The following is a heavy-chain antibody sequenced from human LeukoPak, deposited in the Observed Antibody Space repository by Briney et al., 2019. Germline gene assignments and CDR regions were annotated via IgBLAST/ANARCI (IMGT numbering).Heavy chain of an antibody. Sequence: SETLSLTCTVSGYSISSGYYWGWIRQPPGKGLEWIGSIYHSGSTNYNPSLKSRVTISVDTSKNQFSLKLSSVTAADTAVYYCARDDCSSTSCYIGAFDIWGQGTMVTVSS. CDR1: GYSISSGYY. CDR2: IYHSGST. V-gene: IGHV4-38-2*02. D-gene: IGHD2-2*02. J-gene: IGHJ3*02. CDR3: ARDDCSSTSCYIGAFDI.